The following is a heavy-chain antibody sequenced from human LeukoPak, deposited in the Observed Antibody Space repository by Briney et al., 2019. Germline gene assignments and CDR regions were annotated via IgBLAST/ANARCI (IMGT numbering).Heavy chain of an antibody. J-gene: IGHJ5*02. D-gene: IGHD4-23*01. V-gene: IGHV1-46*01. CDR1: GGTFSSYA. CDR2: INPSGGST. CDR3: ARDNSVEDTAWWFDP. Sequence: ASVKVSCKASGGTFSSYAISWVRQAPGQGLEWMGIINPSGGSTSYAQKFQGRVTMTRDVSTSTDYMELSSLKSEDTAVYYCARDNSVEDTAWWFDPWGQGTLVTVSS.